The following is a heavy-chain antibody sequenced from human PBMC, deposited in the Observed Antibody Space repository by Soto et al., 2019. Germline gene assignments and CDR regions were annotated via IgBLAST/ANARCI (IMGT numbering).Heavy chain of an antibody. CDR2: MYYSGST. CDR3: ARDRRYCSGGSCSADDAFDI. D-gene: IGHD2-15*01. Sequence: PSETLYLASTVSGGSSSRYYWSWVRRRPGKGLEWIGYMYYSGSTNYNPSLKSRVTISVDTSKNQLSLKLSSVTAADTAVYYCARDRRYCSGGSCSADDAFDIWGRGTMVTVS. V-gene: IGHV4-59*01. J-gene: IGHJ3*02. CDR1: GGSSSRYY.